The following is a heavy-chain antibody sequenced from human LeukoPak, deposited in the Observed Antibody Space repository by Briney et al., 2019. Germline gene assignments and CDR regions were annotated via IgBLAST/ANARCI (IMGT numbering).Heavy chain of an antibody. CDR1: GDSITSYY. Sequence: KPSETLSLTCTVSGDSITSYYWSWIRQPPGKGLEWIAYIYYSGSTNYSPSLKSRVTISVDTSKNQFSLRLSSMTAADTAVYYCARHRRFTDAFDIWGQGTMVTVSS. V-gene: IGHV4-59*08. J-gene: IGHJ3*02. CDR3: ARHRRFTDAFDI. D-gene: IGHD3-16*01. CDR2: IYYSGST.